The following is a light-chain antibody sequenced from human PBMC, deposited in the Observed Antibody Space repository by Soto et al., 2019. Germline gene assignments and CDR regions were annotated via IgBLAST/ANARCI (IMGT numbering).Light chain of an antibody. CDR1: SSDVGGYNY. CDR3: CSYAGSYTWV. Sequence: QLVLTQPRSVSGSPGQSVTISCTGTSSDVGGYNYVSWYQQHPGKAPKLMIYDVSKRPSGVPDRFFGSKSGNTASLTISGLQAEDEADYYCCSYAGSYTWVFGGGTKLTVL. CDR2: DVS. J-gene: IGLJ3*02. V-gene: IGLV2-11*01.